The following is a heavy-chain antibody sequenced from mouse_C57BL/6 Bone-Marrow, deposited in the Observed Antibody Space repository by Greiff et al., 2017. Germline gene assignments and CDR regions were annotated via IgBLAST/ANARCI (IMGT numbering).Heavy chain of an antibody. CDR1: GFTFSDYG. V-gene: IGHV5-17*01. CDR3: ARQTGNWYFDV. Sequence: EVQLVASGGGLVKPGGSLKLSCAASGFTFSDYGMHWVRQAPEKGLEWVAYISSGSSTIYYADTVKGRFTISRDNAKNTLFLQMTSLRSEDTAMYYCARQTGNWYFDVWGTGTTVTVSS. D-gene: IGHD4-1*01. CDR2: ISSGSSTI. J-gene: IGHJ1*03.